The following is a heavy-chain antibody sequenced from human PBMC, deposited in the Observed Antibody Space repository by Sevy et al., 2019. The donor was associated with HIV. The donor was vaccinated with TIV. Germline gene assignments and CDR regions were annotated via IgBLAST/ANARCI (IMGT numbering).Heavy chain of an antibody. CDR2: IDTDGSDT. CDR1: GFIFSTDW. Sequence: GGSLRLSCVASGFIFSTDWMHWVRQAPGKGLVWVSRIDTDGSDTSYADSVKGRFTISRDNAKNTLYLQMNSLRAEDTAVYSCVRDRPGPKHYKDVWGKGTTVTVSS. J-gene: IGHJ6*03. CDR3: VRDRPGPKHYKDV. V-gene: IGHV3-74*01.